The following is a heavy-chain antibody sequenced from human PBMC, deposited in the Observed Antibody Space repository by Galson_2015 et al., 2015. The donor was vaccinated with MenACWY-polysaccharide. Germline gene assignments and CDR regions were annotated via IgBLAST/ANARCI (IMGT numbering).Heavy chain of an antibody. CDR3: TTGARSYTLWTGGGFDI. CDR1: GFTFNNAW. Sequence: SLRLSCAASGFTFNNAWMNWVRQAPGKGLEWIGRIRSNTDGGTTDYAAPAKGRFTISRDDSANTLFLQMNSLETEDTAIYYCTTGARSYTLWTGGGFDIWGQGTMVTVSS. J-gene: IGHJ3*02. CDR2: IRSNTDGGTT. D-gene: IGHD3/OR15-3a*01. V-gene: IGHV3-15*01.